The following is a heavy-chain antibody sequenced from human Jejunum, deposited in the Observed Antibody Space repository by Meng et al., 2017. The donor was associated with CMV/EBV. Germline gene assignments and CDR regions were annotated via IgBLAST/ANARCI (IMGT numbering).Heavy chain of an antibody. CDR3: ARGIYDFWEPDY. Sequence: HLHMPGSGPGLVRPSETLSLSCTVSGDSIKNNSHFWGWIRQPPGKGLEWIGTIYYTGTTYNNPSLKSRVAISIDTSKNQFSLKLTSVTAADTAIYYCARGIYDFWEPDYWGQGTLVTVSS. J-gene: IGHJ4*02. V-gene: IGHV4-39*07. D-gene: IGHD3-3*01. CDR1: GDSIKNNSHF. CDR2: IYYTGTT.